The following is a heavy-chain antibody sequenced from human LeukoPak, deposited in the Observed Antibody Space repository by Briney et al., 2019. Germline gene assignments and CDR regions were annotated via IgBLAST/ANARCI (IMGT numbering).Heavy chain of an antibody. D-gene: IGHD6-13*01. Sequence: SETLSLTCTVSGYSISSGYYWGWIRQPPGKGLEWIGSIYHSGSSYYNPSLKSRVTISVDTSKNQFSLKLSSVTAADTAMYYCARGNGLYGSSWRFDYWGQGTLVTVSS. V-gene: IGHV4-38-2*02. CDR1: GYSISSGYY. CDR3: ARGNGLYGSSWRFDY. CDR2: IYHSGSS. J-gene: IGHJ4*02.